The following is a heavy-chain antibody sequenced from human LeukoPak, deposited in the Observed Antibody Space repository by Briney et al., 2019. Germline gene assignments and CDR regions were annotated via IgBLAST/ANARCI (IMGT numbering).Heavy chain of an antibody. CDR2: INPTSGVT. Sequence: ASVKVSCKASGYTFTDSYIHWVRQAPGQGLEWMGWINPTSGVTNYAQKFQGRVTMTRDTSISTAYMELSRLRSDDTAVYYCASLAGSYYYGSGSRWYDAFDIWGQGTMVTVSS. CDR1: GYTFTDSY. V-gene: IGHV1-2*02. D-gene: IGHD3-10*01. J-gene: IGHJ3*02. CDR3: ASLAGSYYYGSGSRWYDAFDI.